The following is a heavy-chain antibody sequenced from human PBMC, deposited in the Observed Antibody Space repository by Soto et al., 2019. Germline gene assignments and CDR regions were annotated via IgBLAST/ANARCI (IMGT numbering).Heavy chain of an antibody. CDR3: ARRYGLDIDAYY. Sequence: SETLSLTCTVSGGSISPHYWSWIRQPPGKGLEWIGFIYYSGSTNYNPSLKSRATISVDMSQNQFSLKLSSVTAADTAVYFCARRYGLDIDAYYWGQGILVTVSS. V-gene: IGHV4-59*08. CDR2: IYYSGST. D-gene: IGHD3-10*01. CDR1: GGSISPHY. J-gene: IGHJ4*02.